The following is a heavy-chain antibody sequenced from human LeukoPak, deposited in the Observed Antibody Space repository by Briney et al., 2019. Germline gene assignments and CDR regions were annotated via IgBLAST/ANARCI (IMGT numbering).Heavy chain of an antibody. CDR3: AHQRGDGSGWDY. D-gene: IGHD6-19*01. V-gene: IGHV3-23*01. CDR1: GFTFSNYA. J-gene: IGHJ4*02. Sequence: GGSLRLSCAASGFTFSNYAMSWVRQAPGKGLEWVSDISGGGGGTYYGDSVKGRFTISRDNSKNTLYLQMNSLRADDTAVYHCAHQRGDGSGWDYWGQGTLVTVSS. CDR2: ISGGGGGT.